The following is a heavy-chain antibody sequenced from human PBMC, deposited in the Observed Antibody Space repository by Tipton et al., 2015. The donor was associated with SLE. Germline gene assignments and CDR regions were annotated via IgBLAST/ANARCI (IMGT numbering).Heavy chain of an antibody. D-gene: IGHD2-2*01. CDR1: GGSISSYY. J-gene: IGHJ6*03. Sequence: TLSLTCTVSGGSISSYYWSWIRQPPGKGLEWIGYIYYRGSTNYNPSLKSRVTISVDTSKNQFSLKLSSVTAADTAVYYCARGDMVVVPAAGGGYYYYMDVWGKGTTVIVSS. V-gene: IGHV4-59*01. CDR2: IYYRGST. CDR3: ARGDMVVVPAAGGGYYYYMDV.